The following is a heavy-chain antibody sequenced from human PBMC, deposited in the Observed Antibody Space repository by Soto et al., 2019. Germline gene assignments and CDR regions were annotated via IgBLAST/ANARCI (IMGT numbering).Heavy chain of an antibody. J-gene: IGHJ5*02. CDR1: GFAVSSYS. CDR2: FSASGST. V-gene: IGHV3-23*01. CDR3: PGAGIRFNP. Sequence: GGSLGLSCITSGFAVSSYSMNWVRQAPGKGLEWISTFSASGSTYYADSVKGRFTISRDNSKNTLLLQMNSLRAEDTAVYYCPGAGIRFNPWAERPLVTASS.